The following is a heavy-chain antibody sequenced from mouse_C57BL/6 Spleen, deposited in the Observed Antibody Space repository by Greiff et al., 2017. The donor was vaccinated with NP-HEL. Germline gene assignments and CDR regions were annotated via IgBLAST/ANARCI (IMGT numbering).Heavy chain of an antibody. CDR2: INPSSGYT. Sequence: VKLVESGAELARPGASVKMSCKASGYTFTSYTMHWVKQRPGQGLEWIGYINPSSGYTKYNQKFKDKATLTADKSSSTAYMQLSSLTSEDSAVYYCARGELYFDYWGQGTTLTVSS. CDR1: GYTFTSYT. V-gene: IGHV1-4*01. J-gene: IGHJ2*01. CDR3: ARGELYFDY.